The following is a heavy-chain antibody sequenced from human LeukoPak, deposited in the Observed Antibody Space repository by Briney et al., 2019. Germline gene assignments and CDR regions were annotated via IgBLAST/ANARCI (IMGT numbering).Heavy chain of an antibody. D-gene: IGHD2-2*01. J-gene: IGHJ4*02. CDR3: ARAMGTIVVVPAAYDY. V-gene: IGHV1-69*05. Sequence: ASVKVSCKASGGTFSSYAISWVRQAPGQGLEWMGGIIPIFGTANYAQKFQGRVTITTDESTSTAYMELSSLRSDDTAVYYCARAMGTIVVVPAAYDYWGQGTLVTVSS. CDR1: GGTFSSYA. CDR2: IIPIFGTA.